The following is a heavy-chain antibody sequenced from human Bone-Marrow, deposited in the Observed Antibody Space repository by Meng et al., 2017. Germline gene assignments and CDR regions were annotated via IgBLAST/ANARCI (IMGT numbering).Heavy chain of an antibody. J-gene: IGHJ5*02. V-gene: IGHV3-74*01. CDR1: GFTFSDYW. D-gene: IGHD3-10*01. CDR2: INPDGTTT. CDR3: AGGGNWFAP. Sequence: EVQMVESGGDLVQPGGSLRLSCAASGFTFSDYWMHWVRQAPGKGLVWVSQINPDGTTTTYANSVKGRFTISRDNAKNTLYLQMNSLRAEDTAVYYCAGGGNWFAPWGQGTLVTVSS.